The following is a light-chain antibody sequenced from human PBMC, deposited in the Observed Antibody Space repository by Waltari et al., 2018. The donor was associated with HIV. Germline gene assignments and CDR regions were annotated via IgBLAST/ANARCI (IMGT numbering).Light chain of an antibody. V-gene: IGLV1-47*01. CDR1: SSNIGSNY. CDR3: ATWVVRLSARV. J-gene: IGLJ3*02. Sequence: QSALTQPPSASGTPGQRVSIFCSGGSSNIGSNYVYWYQQLPGGAPKLLIYTDDRRPSGVPDRFSGSKSGTSASLAITGLRSEYECYYYCATWVVRLSARVFGGGTRLTVL. CDR2: TDD.